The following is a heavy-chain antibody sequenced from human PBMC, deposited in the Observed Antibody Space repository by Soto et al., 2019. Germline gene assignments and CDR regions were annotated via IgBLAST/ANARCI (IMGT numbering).Heavy chain of an antibody. CDR3: ARRYSNGEYSQH. CDR1: GYTFTNYD. Sequence: QVQLVQSGAEVKKPGASVKVSCKTSGYTFTNYDINWVRQATGQGLEWMGWMNPNSGNTGYAQKFQGRVTMTRDTPLTKANRKRGSRKSEDTAGYSCARRYSNGEYSQHWGKGSRVTASS. D-gene: IGHD1-26*01. J-gene: IGHJ1*01. CDR2: MNPNSGNT. V-gene: IGHV1-8*01.